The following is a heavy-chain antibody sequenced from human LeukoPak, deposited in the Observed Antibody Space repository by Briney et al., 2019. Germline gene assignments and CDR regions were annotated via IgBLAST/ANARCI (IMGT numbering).Heavy chain of an antibody. V-gene: IGHV1-18*01. CDR1: GYTFTSHG. D-gene: IGHD7-27*01. CDR3: ARDPGGTWGFDY. CDR2: ISIYSGNT. J-gene: IGHJ4*02. Sequence: ASVKVSCKASGYTFTSHGLSWARQAPGQGLEWMGWISIYSGNTNYAQKFQDRISMTTDTSTSTAYMELRSLKSDDTAVYYCARDPGGTWGFDYWGQGALVTVSS.